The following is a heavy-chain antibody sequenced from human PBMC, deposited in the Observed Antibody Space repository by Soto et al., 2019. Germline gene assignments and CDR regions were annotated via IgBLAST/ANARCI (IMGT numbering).Heavy chain of an antibody. J-gene: IGHJ6*02. V-gene: IGHV4-30-4*01. CDR3: GSSPDYYYGMDV. CDR2: IYYSGST. Sequence: QVQLQESGPGLVKPSQTLSLTCTVSGGSISSGDYYWSWIRQPPGKGLEWIGYIYYSGSTYYHTSLKSRVTISVDTSQNQFSLKLSSVTAADTAVYYCGSSPDYYYGMDVWGQGTTVTVSS. D-gene: IGHD6-13*01. CDR1: GGSISSGDYY.